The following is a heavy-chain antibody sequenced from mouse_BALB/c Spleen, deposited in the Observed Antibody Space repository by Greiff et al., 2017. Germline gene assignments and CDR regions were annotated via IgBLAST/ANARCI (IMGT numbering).Heavy chain of an antibody. Sequence: EVKLQESGPSFVQPSQTLSLTCSVTGDSITSGYWNWIRKSPGNKLEYMGYISYSGSTYYNPSLKSRISIIRNTSKNQYYLQLNSMTTEDTATNYCARCKRSPYYYAMDYWGQGTSVTVSS. V-gene: IGHV3-8*02. J-gene: IGHJ4*01. CDR1: GDSITSGY. CDR3: ARCKRSPYYYAMDY. D-gene: IGHD6-2*01. CDR2: ISYSGST.